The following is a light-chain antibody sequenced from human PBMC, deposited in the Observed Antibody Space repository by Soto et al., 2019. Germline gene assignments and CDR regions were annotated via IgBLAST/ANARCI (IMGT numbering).Light chain of an antibody. CDR3: SSHAGDFYLV. J-gene: IGLJ3*02. CDR1: SSDVGAYNY. CDR2: DVT. Sequence: QSALTQPRSVSGSPGQSVIISCTGTSSDVGAYNYVSWYQQHPGKAPKLLIYDVTQRPSWIPDRFSGSKSGDTASLTISGLQADDEAHYSCSSHAGDFYLVFGGGTKLTVL. V-gene: IGLV2-11*01.